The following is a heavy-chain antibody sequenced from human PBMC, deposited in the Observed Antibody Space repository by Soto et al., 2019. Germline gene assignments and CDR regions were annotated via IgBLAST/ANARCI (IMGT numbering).Heavy chain of an antibody. CDR1: GVSMNSYH. CDR2: IHSSGST. D-gene: IGHD6-13*01. J-gene: IGHJ5*02. V-gene: IGHV4-4*07. Sequence: SETLSLTCTVSGVSMNSYHWSWIRQPAGKGLEWIGHIHSSGSTNYNPSLKSRVTMSVDTSKNQFSLRLMSLTAADTAVYYCARDQGVAAAGITWFDPWGQGSLVTVSS. CDR3: ARDQGVAAAGITWFDP.